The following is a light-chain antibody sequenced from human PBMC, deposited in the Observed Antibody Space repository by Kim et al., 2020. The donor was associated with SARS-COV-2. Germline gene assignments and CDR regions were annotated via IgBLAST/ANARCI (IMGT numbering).Light chain of an antibody. CDR3: QQFGGSPPIT. Sequence: EIVLTQSPGTLSSSPGETATFSCRASGSVDSSKLAWYQQKPGQAPRLLIFGASSRATGIPDRFSGSGSGTDFTLTISRLEPEDFAVYYCQQFGGSPPITFGQGTRLEIK. V-gene: IGKV3-20*01. CDR2: GAS. J-gene: IGKJ5*01. CDR1: GSVDSSK.